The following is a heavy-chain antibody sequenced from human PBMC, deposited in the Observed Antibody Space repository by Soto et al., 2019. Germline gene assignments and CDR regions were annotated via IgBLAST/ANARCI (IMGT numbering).Heavy chain of an antibody. CDR2: IMPIIGTA. J-gene: IGHJ4*02. V-gene: IGHV1-69*19. D-gene: IGHD3-10*01. CDR1: GGTFSSHV. CDR3: ARDLEFRDGNISHLDY. Sequence: QVQLVQSGAEVKKPGSSVKVSCKASGGTFSSHVFNWVRQAPGLGLEWMGGIMPIIGTANYAQKFQGRVTITADESTRTAYMELSSLRSEDTAVYYCARDLEFRDGNISHLDYWGQGTLVTVSS.